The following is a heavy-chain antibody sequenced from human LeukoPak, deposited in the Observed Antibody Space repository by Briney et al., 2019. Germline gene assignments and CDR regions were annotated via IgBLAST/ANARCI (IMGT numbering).Heavy chain of an antibody. V-gene: IGHV3-74*01. CDR3: VTFYETY. D-gene: IGHD2/OR15-2a*01. Sequence: PGGSLRLSCAASGTYWMHWVRQAPGKGLVWVSHINSDGSWTGYADSAKGRFTISKDNAKNTVSLQMNNLRAEDTAVYYCVTFYETYWGRGTLVTVSS. CDR1: GTYW. J-gene: IGHJ4*02. CDR2: INSDGSWT.